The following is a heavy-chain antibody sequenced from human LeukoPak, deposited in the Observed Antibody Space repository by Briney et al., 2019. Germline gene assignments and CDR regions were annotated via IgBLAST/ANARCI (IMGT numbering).Heavy chain of an antibody. D-gene: IGHD6-13*01. Sequence: SETLSLTCAVYGGSFSGYYWSWIRQPPGKGLEWIGEINHSGGTNYNPSLKSRVTISVDTSKNQFSLKLSSVTAADTAVYYCARERGGYSSSWYDYWGQGTLVTVSS. CDR1: GGSFSGYY. CDR3: ARERGGYSSSWYDY. V-gene: IGHV4-34*01. CDR2: INHSGGT. J-gene: IGHJ4*02.